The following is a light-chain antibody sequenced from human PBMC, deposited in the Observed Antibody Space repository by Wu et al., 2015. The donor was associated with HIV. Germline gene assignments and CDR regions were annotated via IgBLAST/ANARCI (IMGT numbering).Light chain of an antibody. CDR3: QQYGSSPQLT. V-gene: IGKV3-20*01. Sequence: EIEMTQSPATLSLSPGERATLSCRASQSVRSSLAWYQQKPGQAPRLLIYGASSRATGIPDRFSGSGSGTDFTLTISRLEPEDFAVYYCQQYGSSPQLTFGGGTKVEIK. J-gene: IGKJ4*01. CDR1: QSVRSS. CDR2: GAS.